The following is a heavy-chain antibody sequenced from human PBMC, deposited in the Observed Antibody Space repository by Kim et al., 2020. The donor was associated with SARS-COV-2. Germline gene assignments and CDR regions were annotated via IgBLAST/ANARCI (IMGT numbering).Heavy chain of an antibody. CDR3: AHYSSSWYYFDY. J-gene: IGHJ4*02. Sequence: RYSPAVKSRLTITKDTSKNQVVLTMTNMDPVDTATYYCAHYSSSWYYFDYWGQGTLVTVSS. V-gene: IGHV2-5*01. D-gene: IGHD6-13*01.